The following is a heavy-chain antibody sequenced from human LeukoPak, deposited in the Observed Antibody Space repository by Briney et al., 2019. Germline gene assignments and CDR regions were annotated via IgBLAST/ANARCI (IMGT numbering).Heavy chain of an antibody. Sequence: GESLKISCKGSGYSFTSYWIGWVRQMPGKGLEWMGIIYPGDSDTRYSPSFQGQVTISADKSISTAYLQWSGLKASDTAMYYCARLAQYYYGSGSYMGFDYWGQGTLVTVSS. CDR2: IYPGDSDT. CDR1: GYSFTSYW. J-gene: IGHJ4*02. V-gene: IGHV5-51*01. D-gene: IGHD3-10*01. CDR3: ARLAQYYYGSGSYMGFDY.